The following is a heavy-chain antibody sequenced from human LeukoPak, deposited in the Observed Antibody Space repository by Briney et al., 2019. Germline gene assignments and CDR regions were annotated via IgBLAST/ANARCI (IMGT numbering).Heavy chain of an antibody. J-gene: IGHJ6*02. D-gene: IGHD2-2*01. CDR3: AREDCSSTSCYGGDYYYYYGMDV. Sequence: ASVKVSCKASGYTFTNYDINWVRQATGQGLEWMGWMNPNTGNTGYAQKFQGRVTMTRNTSISTAYMELGSLRSEDTAVYYCAREDCSSTSCYGGDYYYYYGMDVWGQGTTVTVSS. CDR1: GYTFTNYD. CDR2: MNPNTGNT. V-gene: IGHV1-8*01.